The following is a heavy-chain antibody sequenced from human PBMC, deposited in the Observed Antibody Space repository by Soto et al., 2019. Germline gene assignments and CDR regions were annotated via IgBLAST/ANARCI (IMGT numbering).Heavy chain of an antibody. D-gene: IGHD3-10*01. CDR3: ARELRFGEDYYGMDV. Sequence: QVQLQESGPGLVKPSQTLSLTCTVSGGSISSGGYYWSWIRQHPGKGLEWIGYIYYSGSTYYNPSLKSRVTLSVDTSKNQFSRKLSSVTAADTAVYYCARELRFGEDYYGMDVWGQGTTVTVSS. CDR1: GGSISSGGYY. J-gene: IGHJ6*02. V-gene: IGHV4-31*03. CDR2: IYYSGST.